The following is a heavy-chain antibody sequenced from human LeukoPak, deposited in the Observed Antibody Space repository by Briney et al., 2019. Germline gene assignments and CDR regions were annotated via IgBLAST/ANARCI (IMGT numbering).Heavy chain of an antibody. Sequence: ASVKVSCEASGYTFTSYGISWVRQAPGQGLEWMGWISAYNGNTNYAQKLQGRVTMTTDTSTSTAYMELRSLRSDDTAVYYCARGYYDSSGYSLFDYWGQGTLVTVSS. J-gene: IGHJ4*02. V-gene: IGHV1-18*01. CDR3: ARGYYDSSGYSLFDY. CDR2: ISAYNGNT. CDR1: GYTFTSYG. D-gene: IGHD3-22*01.